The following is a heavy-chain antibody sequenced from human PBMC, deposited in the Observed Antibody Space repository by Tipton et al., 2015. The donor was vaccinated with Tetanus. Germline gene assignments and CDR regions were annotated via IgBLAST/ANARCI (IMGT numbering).Heavy chain of an antibody. V-gene: IGHV3-48*04. CDR2: ISTSSTTI. Sequence: SLRLSCAGSGFSFSNFGMNWVRQAPGKGLEWVSYISTSSTTIFYADSVRGRFTISRDNARSTLYLQMNSLRPADTAIYYCAKDMRALESDDYGIDHWGQGTLVTVSS. CDR1: GFSFSNFG. D-gene: IGHD4-17*01. J-gene: IGHJ4*02. CDR3: AKDMRALESDDYGIDH.